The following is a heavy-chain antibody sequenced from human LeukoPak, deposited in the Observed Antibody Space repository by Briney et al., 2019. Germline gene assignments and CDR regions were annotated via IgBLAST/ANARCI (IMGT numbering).Heavy chain of an antibody. V-gene: IGHV3-33*01. CDR3: ARDKSPYDSSGYMGY. J-gene: IGHJ4*02. CDR1: GFTFSSYG. Sequence: GGSLRLSCAASGFTFSSYGMHWVRQAPGKGLERVAVIWYDGSNKYYADSVKGRFTISRDNSKNTLYLQMNSLRAEDTAVYYCARDKSPYDSSGYMGYWGQGTLVTVSS. CDR2: IWYDGSNK. D-gene: IGHD3-22*01.